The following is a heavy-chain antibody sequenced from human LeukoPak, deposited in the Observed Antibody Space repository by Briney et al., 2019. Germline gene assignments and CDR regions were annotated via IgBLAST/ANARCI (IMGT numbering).Heavy chain of an antibody. CDR1: GGTFSSYA. V-gene: IGHV1-69*04. J-gene: IGHJ5*02. CDR2: IIPILGIA. D-gene: IGHD3-3*01. CDR3: ARVTLRFRVYNWFDP. Sequence: SVKVSCKASGGTFSSYAISWVRQAPGQGLEWMGRIIPILGIANYAQKFQGRVTITADKSTSTAYMELSSLRAEDTAVYYCARVTLRFRVYNWFDPWGQGTLVTVSS.